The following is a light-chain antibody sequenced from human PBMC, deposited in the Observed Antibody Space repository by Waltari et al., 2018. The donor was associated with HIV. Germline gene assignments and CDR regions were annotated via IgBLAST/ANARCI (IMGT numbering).Light chain of an antibody. CDR2: GND. CDR3: NSRDSSGHHLV. V-gene: IGLV3-19*01. J-gene: IGLJ1*01. CDR1: SIRSYY. Sequence: SSELTQDPAVSVALGQTVRITCQGDSIRSYYARWYQQKPGQAPLLVVYGNDKRPSGIPDRFSGSSSGNTASLTITGAQAEDEADYYCNSRDSSGHHLVFATGTTVTVL.